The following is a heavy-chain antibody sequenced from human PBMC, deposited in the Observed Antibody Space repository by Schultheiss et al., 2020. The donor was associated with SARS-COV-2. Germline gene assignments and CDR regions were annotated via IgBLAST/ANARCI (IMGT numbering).Heavy chain of an antibody. D-gene: IGHD1-7*01. V-gene: IGHV3-23*01. Sequence: GGSLRLSCAASGFTFSSYAMSWVRQAPGKGLEWVSAISGSGGSTYYADSVKGRFTISRDNSKNTLYLQMNSLRAEDTALYYCARDRELPPYYYYYGMDVWGQGTTVTVSS. CDR1: GFTFSSYA. CDR3: ARDRELPPYYYYYGMDV. CDR2: ISGSGGST. J-gene: IGHJ6*02.